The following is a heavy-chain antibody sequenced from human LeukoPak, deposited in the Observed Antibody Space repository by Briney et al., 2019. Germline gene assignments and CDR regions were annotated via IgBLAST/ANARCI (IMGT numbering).Heavy chain of an antibody. CDR2: IHGGGSTT. D-gene: IGHD2-15*01. V-gene: IGHV3-23*01. Sequence: PGESLRLSCAASGFSFSTYVMTWVRQAPGKGLEWVSSIHGGGSTTFYTDSVRGRFTISRDNSKNKAYLQMNGLRAEDTGIYYCVKESGAKGDYWGQGTLVTVSS. J-gene: IGHJ4*02. CDR3: VKESGAKGDY. CDR1: GFSFSTYV.